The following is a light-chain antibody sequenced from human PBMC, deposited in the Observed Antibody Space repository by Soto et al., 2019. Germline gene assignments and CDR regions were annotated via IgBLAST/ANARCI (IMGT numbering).Light chain of an antibody. CDR1: RSNIGNNY. CDR2: DNN. J-gene: IGLJ2*01. Sequence: SVLTHPPSVSAAPGQKVTISGSGSRSNIGNNYVSWFHQLPGTAPKLLIYDNNERPSGIPDRFSGSKSGTSATLHISGLQTGDEADYFCGTWDSSLGAAVFGGGTKLTVL. V-gene: IGLV1-51*01. CDR3: GTWDSSLGAAV.